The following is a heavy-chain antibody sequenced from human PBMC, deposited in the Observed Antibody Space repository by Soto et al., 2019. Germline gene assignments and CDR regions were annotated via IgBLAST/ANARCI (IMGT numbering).Heavy chain of an antibody. J-gene: IGHJ6*02. CDR2: IYHSGST. D-gene: IGHD3-10*01. V-gene: IGHV4-4*02. Sequence: SETLSLTCAVSGGSISSSNWWSWVRQPPGKGLEWIGEIYHSGSTNYNPSPKSRVTISVDKSKNQFSLKLSSVTAADTAVYYCARGPIWFGELRSCGMDVWGQGTTVTVSS. CDR3: ARGPIWFGELRSCGMDV. CDR1: GGSISSSNW.